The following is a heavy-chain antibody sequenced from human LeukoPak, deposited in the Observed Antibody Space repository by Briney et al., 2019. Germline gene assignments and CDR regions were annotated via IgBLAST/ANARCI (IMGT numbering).Heavy chain of an antibody. D-gene: IGHD3-10*01. CDR1: GFTFSSYG. J-gene: IGHJ4*02. CDR2: IRYDGSNK. V-gene: IGHV3-30*02. CDR3: AKGSMLRGAGGGDFDY. Sequence: GGSLRLSCAASGFTFSSYGVHWVRLAPGKGLEWVAFIRYDGSNKYYADSVKGRFTISRDSSKNTLYLQMNSLRAEDTAVYYCAKGSMLRGAGGGDFDYWGQGTLVTVSS.